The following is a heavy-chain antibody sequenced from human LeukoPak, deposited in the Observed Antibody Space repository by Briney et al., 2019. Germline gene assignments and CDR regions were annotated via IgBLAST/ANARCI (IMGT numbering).Heavy chain of an antibody. CDR3: ARGQAITIFGVVPDFDY. Sequence: GGSLRLSCAASGFSFSTYSMTWVRQAPGEGLEGVSSISSTSTYIYYADAMKGRFTVSRDNAKNSLYLQMNSLRAEDTAVYYCARGQAITIFGVVPDFDYWGQGTLVAVSS. D-gene: IGHD3-3*01. CDR2: ISSTSTYI. J-gene: IGHJ4*02. CDR1: GFSFSTYS. V-gene: IGHV3-21*01.